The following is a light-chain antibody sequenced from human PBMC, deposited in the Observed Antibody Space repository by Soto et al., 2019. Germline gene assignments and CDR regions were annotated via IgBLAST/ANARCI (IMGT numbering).Light chain of an antibody. V-gene: IGKV1-39*01. Sequence: DIQMTQSPSSLSASVGDRVTITCRASRSVSNYLNWYQQKPGKAPNLLISAASSLQSGVPSRFSGSGSGTDFTLTISSLQPEDFATYYCQQSYSTPRTFGQGTKVEIK. CDR3: QQSYSTPRT. CDR2: AAS. CDR1: RSVSNY. J-gene: IGKJ1*01.